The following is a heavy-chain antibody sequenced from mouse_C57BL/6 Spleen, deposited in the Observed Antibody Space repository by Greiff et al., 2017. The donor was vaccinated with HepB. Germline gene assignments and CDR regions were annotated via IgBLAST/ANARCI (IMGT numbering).Heavy chain of an antibody. CDR2: INPSNGGT. J-gene: IGHJ4*01. CDR1: GYTFTSYW. CDR3: EREGGFRRRGNAMDD. V-gene: IGHV1-53*01. Sequence: QVQLKQPGAELVKPGASVKLSCTASGYTFTSYWMHWVRQSPGQGLEWIGNINPSNGGTKYDEKLKVKATLTVDKSYSTAYMQLRSLTAEASDVAYCEREGGFRRRGNAMDDWGQGTSVTAAS.